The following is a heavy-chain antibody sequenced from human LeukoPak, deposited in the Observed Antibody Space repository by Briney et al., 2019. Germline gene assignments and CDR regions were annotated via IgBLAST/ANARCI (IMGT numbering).Heavy chain of an antibody. CDR2: INEDGREE. Sequence: GGSLRLSCAPSGFTFSRYWMSWVRQAPGKGLEWVANINEDGREEYYVDSVRGRFTISRDNAKNSLYLQMNSLRAEDTAVYYCARAGDGTAARDYWGQGPLVTVSS. CDR3: ARAGDGTAARDY. D-gene: IGHD2-15*01. J-gene: IGHJ4*02. V-gene: IGHV3-7*04. CDR1: GFTFSRYW.